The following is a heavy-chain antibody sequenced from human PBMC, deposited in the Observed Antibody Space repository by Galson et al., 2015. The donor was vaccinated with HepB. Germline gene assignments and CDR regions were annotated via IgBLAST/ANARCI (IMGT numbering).Heavy chain of an antibody. Sequence: QSGAEVKKPGESLRISCKGYGYSFTSYWISWVRQMPGKGLDWTGTIDPSDSYTNYSPSFQGHVSISPDKSISTAYLQWSSLKASDTAMYYCARCIAAASASSCDIWGQGTMVTVSS. V-gene: IGHV5-10-1*01. D-gene: IGHD6-13*01. J-gene: IGHJ3*02. CDR2: IDPSDSYT. CDR3: ARCIAAASASSCDI. CDR1: GYSFTSYW.